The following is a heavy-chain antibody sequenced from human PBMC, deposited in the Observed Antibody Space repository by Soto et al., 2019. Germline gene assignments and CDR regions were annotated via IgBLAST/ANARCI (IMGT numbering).Heavy chain of an antibody. CDR1: GCSIRSYY. CDR3: ARGPGRAHYYDSSGYYYGHWFDP. D-gene: IGHD3-22*01. J-gene: IGHJ5*02. V-gene: IGHV4-59*08. Sequence: ASGTLSPTCTLPGCSIRSYYWSWIRPPPGEGLEWIGYNYYSGSTNYNPSLKSRVTISVDTSKNHLSLKLSSVTAADTAVYYCARGPGRAHYYDSSGYYYGHWFDPWGQGTLVTVSS. CDR2: NYYSGST.